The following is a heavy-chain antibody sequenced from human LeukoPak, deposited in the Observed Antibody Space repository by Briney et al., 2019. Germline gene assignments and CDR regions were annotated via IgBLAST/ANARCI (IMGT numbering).Heavy chain of an antibody. V-gene: IGHV1-18*01. CDR1: GYTFTSYG. CDR3: ARRDCSGGSCYSID. D-gene: IGHD2-15*01. Sequence: GASVEVSCKASGYTFTSYGISWVRQAPGQGLEWMGWTSAYNGNTDHAQKLQGRVTMTTDTSTSTAYMELRSLRSDDTAVYYCARRDCSGGSCYSIDWGQGTLVTVSS. CDR2: TSAYNGNT. J-gene: IGHJ4*02.